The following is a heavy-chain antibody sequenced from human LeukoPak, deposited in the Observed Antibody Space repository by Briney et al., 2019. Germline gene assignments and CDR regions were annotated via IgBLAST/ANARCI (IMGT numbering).Heavy chain of an antibody. Sequence: GGSLRLSCAASGFTFRSYSMNWVRQAPGKGLEWVSYISSSSSTIYYADSVKGRFTISRDNTKNTLYLQMNSLRAEDTAVYYCARDGIQLWPPGFDYWGQGTLVTVSS. CDR3: ARDGIQLWPPGFDY. V-gene: IGHV3-48*01. CDR2: ISSSSSTI. J-gene: IGHJ4*02. D-gene: IGHD5-18*01. CDR1: GFTFRSYS.